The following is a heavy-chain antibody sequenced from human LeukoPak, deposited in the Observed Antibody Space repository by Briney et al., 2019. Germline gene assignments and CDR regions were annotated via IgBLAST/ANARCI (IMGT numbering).Heavy chain of an antibody. CDR3: ARGGSAMGNGASHLDS. CDR2: IYSSGSS. Sequence: PSETLSLTCTVSGASITTGAFSWSWIRQPPGQGPEWIGYIYSSGSSYYNPSLKSRVIISVDTSKNQLSLRVTSVTAADTAVYYCARGGSAMGNGASHLDSWGQGILVTVSS. D-gene: IGHD1-1*01. J-gene: IGHJ4*02. CDR1: GASITTGAFS. V-gene: IGHV4-30-4*07.